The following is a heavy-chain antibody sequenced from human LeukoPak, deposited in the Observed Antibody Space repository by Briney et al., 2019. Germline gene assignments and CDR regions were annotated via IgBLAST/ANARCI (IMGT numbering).Heavy chain of an antibody. D-gene: IGHD3-22*01. Sequence: PSETLSLTCTVSGGSISSGSYYWSWIRQPAGKGLEWIGRIYTSGSTNYNPSLKSRVTISVDTSKNQFSLKLSSVTAADTAVYYCARMTRTSMIVTPGAFDIWGQGTMVTVSS. CDR1: GGSISSGSYY. V-gene: IGHV4-61*02. J-gene: IGHJ3*02. CDR2: IYTSGST. CDR3: ARMTRTSMIVTPGAFDI.